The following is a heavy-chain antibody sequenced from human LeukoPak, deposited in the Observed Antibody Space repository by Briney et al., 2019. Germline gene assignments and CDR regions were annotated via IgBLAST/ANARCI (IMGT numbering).Heavy chain of an antibody. CDR1: GGTFSSYA. CDR3: ARRGVSSSWFRNVNWFDP. J-gene: IGHJ5*02. CDR2: IFLIFGTA. V-gene: IGHV1-69*05. D-gene: IGHD6-13*01. Sequence: GASVNVSYKASGGTFSSYAISWVRQAPGQGLDWVGGIFLIFGTANYAQKFQGRVTITSNTSISTAYMELSSLRSEDTAVYYCARRGVSSSWFRNVNWFDPWGQGTLGSLS.